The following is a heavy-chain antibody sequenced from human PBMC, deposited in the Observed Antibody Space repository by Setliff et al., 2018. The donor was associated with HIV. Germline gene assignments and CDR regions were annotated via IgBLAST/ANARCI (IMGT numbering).Heavy chain of an antibody. J-gene: IGHJ5*02. D-gene: IGHD3-22*01. CDR2: ISSSGGST. CDR1: GFTFSSYA. V-gene: IGHV3-23*01. Sequence: PGGSLRLSCAASGFTFSSYAMSWVRQAPGKGLDWVSAISSSGGSTYYADSVKGRFTISRDNAKNTLYLQMNSLRAEDTAVYYCAKGLYYYDSSGSNWFDPWGQGTLVTVSS. CDR3: AKGLYYYDSSGSNWFDP.